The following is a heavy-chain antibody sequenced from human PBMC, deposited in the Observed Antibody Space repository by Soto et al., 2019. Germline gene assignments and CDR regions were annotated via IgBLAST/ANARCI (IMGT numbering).Heavy chain of an antibody. Sequence: GGSLRLSCAASGFAFSGSAMHWVRQASGKGLEWVGRIRSKANGYATAYAASVKGRFTISRDDSKNTAYLQMNSLKTEDTAVYYCTRHGTMTYSSGPPHHYLMDVWGKGTTVTVYS. CDR3: TRHGTMTYSSGPPHHYLMDV. D-gene: IGHD1-1*01. CDR2: IRSKANGYAT. J-gene: IGHJ6*03. CDR1: GFAFSGSA. V-gene: IGHV3-73*01.